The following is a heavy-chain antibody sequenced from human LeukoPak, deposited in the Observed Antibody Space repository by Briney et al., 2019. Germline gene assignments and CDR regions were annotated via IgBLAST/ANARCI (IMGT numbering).Heavy chain of an antibody. Sequence: SVKVSCKPSGGTFSSYAISWVRQAPGQGLEGMGGIIPIFGTANYAQKFQGRVTITTDESTSPAYMELSSLRSEDTAVYYCASRVRLEPNGFDYWGQGTLVTVSS. J-gene: IGHJ4*02. CDR3: ASRVRLEPNGFDY. D-gene: IGHD1-1*01. CDR1: GGTFSSYA. V-gene: IGHV1-69*05. CDR2: IIPIFGTA.